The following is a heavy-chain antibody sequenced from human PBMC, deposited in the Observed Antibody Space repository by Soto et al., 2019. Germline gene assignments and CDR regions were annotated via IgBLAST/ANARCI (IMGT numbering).Heavy chain of an antibody. J-gene: IGHJ1*01. CDR3: ARVHESAEYFQH. CDR1: GYTFTSNY. CDR2: INPSGGST. V-gene: IGHV1-46*01. Sequence: GASVNVSCKASGYTFTSNYMHWVRQAPGQGLEWMGIINPSGGSTSYAQKFQGRVTMTRDTSTSTVYMELDSLRSEDTAVYYCARVHESAEYFQHWGQGTLVTVSS.